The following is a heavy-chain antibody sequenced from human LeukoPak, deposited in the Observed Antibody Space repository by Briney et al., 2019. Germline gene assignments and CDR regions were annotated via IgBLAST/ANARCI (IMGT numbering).Heavy chain of an antibody. D-gene: IGHD6-19*01. CDR3: AKAEDNSGWALYYYYYALDV. V-gene: IGHV3-23*01. CDR2: ISGSGGTT. CDR1: GLTFSNYA. J-gene: IGHJ6*02. Sequence: GGSLRLSCAASGLTFSNYAMSWVRQAPGKGLEWVSGISGSGGTTNYADSAKGRFAISRDNFKNTLYLHMNSLRAEDTAVYYCAKAEDNSGWALYYYYYALDVWGQGTTVTVSS.